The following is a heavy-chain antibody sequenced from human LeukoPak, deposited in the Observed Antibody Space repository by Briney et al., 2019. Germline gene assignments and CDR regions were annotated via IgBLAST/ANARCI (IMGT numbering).Heavy chain of an antibody. Sequence: SETLSLTCTVSGGSISSYYWSWIRQRPGKGLEWIGYIYYSGSTNYNPSLKSRVTISVDTSKNQFSLKLSSVTAADTAVYYCASTYCGGDCYLGLFDYWGQGTLVTVSS. J-gene: IGHJ4*02. CDR3: ASTYCGGDCYLGLFDY. CDR2: IYYSGST. D-gene: IGHD2-21*02. V-gene: IGHV4-59*08. CDR1: GGSISSYY.